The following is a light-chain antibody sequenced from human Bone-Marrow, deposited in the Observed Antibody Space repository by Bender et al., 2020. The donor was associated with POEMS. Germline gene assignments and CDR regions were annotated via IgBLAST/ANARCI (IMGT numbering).Light chain of an antibody. Sequence: QSALTQPASVSGSPGQSITISCTGTGSDVGGYNYVSWYQQRPDKAPKLMIYNVYSRPSGVSNRFSGSKFDNTASLTISGLQAEDEADYYCSSFTSSHTWVFGGGTKLTVL. CDR1: GSDVGGYNY. V-gene: IGLV2-14*03. CDR3: SSFTSSHTWV. J-gene: IGLJ3*02. CDR2: NVY.